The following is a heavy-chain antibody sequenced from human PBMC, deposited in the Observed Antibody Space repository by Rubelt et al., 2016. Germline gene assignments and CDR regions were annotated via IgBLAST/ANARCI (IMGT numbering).Heavy chain of an antibody. CDR2: IGGPDET. V-gene: IGHV3-23*04. Sequence: EVRLVESGGGLVQPGGSLRLSCTASGFTFNIYAMNWVRQVPGKGLEWVSTIGGPDETFYADFVKGRFSISRDDANNLLYLKMSDLRVEDTAIYYCARDPGWFQFDVWGQGTMAIVSA. CDR1: GFTFNIYA. J-gene: IGHJ3*01. D-gene: IGHD2-15*01. CDR3: ARDPGWFQFDV.